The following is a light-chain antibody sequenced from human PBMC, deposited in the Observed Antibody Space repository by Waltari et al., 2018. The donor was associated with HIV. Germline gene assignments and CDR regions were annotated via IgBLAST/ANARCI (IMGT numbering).Light chain of an antibody. Sequence: QSGLTQPPSASGTIGQRVTISCLGRRSNIGVNSVNWYQQLPGTAPRLLIYNTNQRPSGVPDLFSGSKSGTSAYLAISGLQAADEADYYCSAWDDNVNGLFGGGTKLTVL. CDR3: SAWDDNVNGL. V-gene: IGLV1-44*01. J-gene: IGLJ2*01. CDR2: NTN. CDR1: RSNIGVNS.